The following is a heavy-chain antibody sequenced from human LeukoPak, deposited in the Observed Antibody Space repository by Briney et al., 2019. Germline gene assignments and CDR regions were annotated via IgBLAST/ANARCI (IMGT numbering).Heavy chain of an antibody. J-gene: IGHJ5*02. V-gene: IGHV3-23*01. CDR3: AKVGPRRLRFLEWSNYGNWFDP. CDR2: ISGSGGST. D-gene: IGHD3-3*01. Sequence: ASVKVSCKASGGTFSSYAMSWVRQAPGKGLKWVSAISGSGGSTYYADSVKGRFTISRDNSKNTLYLQMNSLRAEDTAVYYCAKVGPRRLRFLEWSNYGNWFDPWGQGTLVTVSS. CDR1: GGTFSSYA.